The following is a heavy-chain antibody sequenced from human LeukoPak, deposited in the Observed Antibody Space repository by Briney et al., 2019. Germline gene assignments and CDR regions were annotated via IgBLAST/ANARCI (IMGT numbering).Heavy chain of an antibody. J-gene: IGHJ4*02. CDR2: IHHSGTA. D-gene: IGHD2-2*02. V-gene: IGHV4-38-2*02. Sequence: SETLSLTCTVSGRSINNGYFWGWIRQPPGKGLEWIASIHHSGTASYNPSLESRVTISVDTSKKQFSLRLSSVSAADTAVYYCARDRGALGATVPAIFAVNFFDSWSQGTLGTVSS. CDR3: ARDRGALGATVPAIFAVNFFDS. CDR1: GRSINNGYF.